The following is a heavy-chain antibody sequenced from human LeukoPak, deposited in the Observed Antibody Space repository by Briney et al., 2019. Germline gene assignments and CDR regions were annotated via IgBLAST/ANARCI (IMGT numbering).Heavy chain of an antibody. V-gene: IGHV3-23*01. D-gene: IGHD4-17*01. CDR2: ITGSGRGT. CDR3: SKDPNGDYVGAFDM. Sequence: GWSLTLSCTASGLTFSNYATTWVRQAPGKGLDWVSSITGSGRGTYYADSVKGRFSVSRDNSQNTVFLHMNSLRADDTALYYCSKDPNGDYVGAFDMWGPGTMVTVSS. CDR1: GLTFSNYA. J-gene: IGHJ3*02.